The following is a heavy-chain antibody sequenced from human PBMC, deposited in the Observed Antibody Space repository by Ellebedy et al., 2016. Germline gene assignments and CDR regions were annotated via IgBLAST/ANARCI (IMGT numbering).Heavy chain of an antibody. V-gene: IGHV3-23*01. D-gene: IGHD1-1*01. Sequence: GGSLRLSXVASGFTFNNYAMSWLRQAPGEGLQWVSAIDGGKTYYTDSVKGRFTISRDNSKNTLYLQMNSLRAEDTAVYYCAKEERGKSFGRAWGQGTLVTVSS. CDR3: AKEERGKSFGRA. CDR1: GFTFNNYA. J-gene: IGHJ4*02. CDR2: IDGGKT.